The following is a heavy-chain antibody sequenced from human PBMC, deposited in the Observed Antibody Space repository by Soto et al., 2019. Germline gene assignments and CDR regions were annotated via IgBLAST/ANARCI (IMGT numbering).Heavy chain of an antibody. Sequence: QVQLVQSGAEVKKPGASVKVSCKVSGHSFTSYGISWVRQAPGQGLEWMGWISAYNGNTNYAQNLQGRVTMTTDTSTYTAYMELRSLRSDDTAVYYCAIHYSRSPRWYDPWGQGTLVTVSS. D-gene: IGHD6-6*01. J-gene: IGHJ5*02. CDR2: ISAYNGNT. CDR1: GHSFTSYG. V-gene: IGHV1-18*01. CDR3: AIHYSRSPRWYDP.